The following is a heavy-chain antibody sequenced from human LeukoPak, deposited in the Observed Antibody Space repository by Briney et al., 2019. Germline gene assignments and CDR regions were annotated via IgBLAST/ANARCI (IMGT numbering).Heavy chain of an antibody. V-gene: IGHV1-2*02. J-gene: IGHJ3*02. D-gene: IGHD2-2*02. CDR2: INPNSGGT. CDR3: ARVKPLGCSSTSCYNASDI. CDR1: GYTFTGYY. Sequence: ASVKVSCKASGYTFTGYYMHWLRQAPGQGLEWMGWINPNSGGTNYAQKFQGRVTMTRDTSISTAYMELSRLRSDDTAVYYCARVKPLGCSSTSCYNASDIWGQGTMVTVSS.